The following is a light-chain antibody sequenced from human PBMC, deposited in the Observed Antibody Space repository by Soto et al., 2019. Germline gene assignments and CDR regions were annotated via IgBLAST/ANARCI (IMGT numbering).Light chain of an antibody. Sequence: EVVLTQSPLSLPVTLGQPASISCRSSQSLVHSDGNTYLKWFHQRPGQSPRRLIYKLSNRDSGVRDKFTGSGAGAEFTLVSNRVEPEDVGVYYCMQNAHWPITFGQGTKLESK. V-gene: IGKV2-30*02. CDR2: KLS. J-gene: IGKJ2*01. CDR1: QSLVHSDGNTY. CDR3: MQNAHWPIT.